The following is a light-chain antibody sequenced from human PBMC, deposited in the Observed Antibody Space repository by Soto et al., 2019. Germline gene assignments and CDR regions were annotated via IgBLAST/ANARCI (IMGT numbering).Light chain of an antibody. CDR3: QPYYVLVYT. J-gene: IGKJ2*01. Sequence: EIVMTQSPATLSLSPGERATLSCRASQSVSSSYLSWYQQKPGQAPGLLIYGASTSAAGIPARFSGSGSGTDFTLPISILEAEDFEVNCCQPYYVLVYTFCQGT. CDR1: QSVSSSY. CDR2: GAS. V-gene: IGKV3D-7*01.